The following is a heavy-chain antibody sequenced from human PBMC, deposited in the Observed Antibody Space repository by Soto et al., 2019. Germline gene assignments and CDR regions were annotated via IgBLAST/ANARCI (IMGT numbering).Heavy chain of an antibody. CDR1: GYTFTSCY. V-gene: IGHV1-46*03. Sequence: ASVKVSCKASGYTFTSCYMHWVRQAPGQGLEWMGIINPSGGSTSYAQKFQGRVTMTRDTSTSTVYMELSSLRSEDTAVYYCARDSGIAAAGTSGAFDIWGQGTMVTVSS. CDR2: INPSGGST. CDR3: ARDSGIAAAGTSGAFDI. J-gene: IGHJ3*02. D-gene: IGHD6-13*01.